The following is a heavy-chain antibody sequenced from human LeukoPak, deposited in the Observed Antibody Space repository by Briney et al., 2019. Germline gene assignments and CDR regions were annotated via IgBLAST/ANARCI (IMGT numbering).Heavy chain of an antibody. CDR2: ISYDGSNK. CDR3: ARRTLRIDAFDI. V-gene: IGHV3-30*04. D-gene: IGHD4-17*01. CDR1: GFTFSSYA. J-gene: IGHJ3*02. Sequence: GGSLRLSCAASGFTFSSYAMHGVRQAPGKGVEWVAVISYDGSNKYYADSVKGRFTISRDNSKNTLYLQMNSLRAEDTAVYYCARRTLRIDAFDIWGQGTMVTVSS.